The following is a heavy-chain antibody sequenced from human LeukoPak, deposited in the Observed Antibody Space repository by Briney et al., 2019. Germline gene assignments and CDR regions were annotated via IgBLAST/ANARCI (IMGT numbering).Heavy chain of an antibody. CDR3: AKGPPGIAAAGPRFDY. D-gene: IGHD6-13*01. J-gene: IGHJ4*02. CDR1: GFTFDDYA. V-gene: IGHV3-9*01. Sequence: GRSLRLSCAASGFTFDDYAMHWVRQAPGKGLEWVSGISWNSGSIGYADSVKGRFTISRDNAKNSLYLQMNSLRAEDTALYYCAKGPPGIAAAGPRFDYWGQGTLVTVSS. CDR2: ISWNSGSI.